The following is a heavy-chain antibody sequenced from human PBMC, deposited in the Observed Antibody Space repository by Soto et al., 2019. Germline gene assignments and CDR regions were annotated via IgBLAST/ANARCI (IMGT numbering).Heavy chain of an antibody. CDR3: ARSSASPEPFAY. J-gene: IGHJ4*02. CDR1: GFTFSTYW. CDR2: IDRGGSST. D-gene: IGHD6-19*01. V-gene: IGHV3-74*01. Sequence: EVQLVESGGGLVQPGGSLRLSCAASGFTFSTYWMHWVRQAPGEGLVWVSRIDRGGSSTTYADSVRGRFTISRDNAKNTLYLQMNSLRAEDTAVYYCARSSASPEPFAYWGQGSLVTVSS.